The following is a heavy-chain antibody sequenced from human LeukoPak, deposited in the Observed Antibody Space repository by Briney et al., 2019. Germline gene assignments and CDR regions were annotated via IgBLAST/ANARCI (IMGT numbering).Heavy chain of an antibody. D-gene: IGHD5-12*01. CDR2: ISSSGSTI. CDR1: GFTFSSYE. CDR3: ARDIVATMDGSFSGMDV. J-gene: IGHJ6*02. Sequence: GGSLRLSCAASGFTFSSYEMNRVRQAPGKGLEWVSYISSSGSTIYYADSVKGRFTISRDNAKNSLYLQMNSLRAEDTAVYYCARDIVATMDGSFSGMDVWGQGTTVTVSS. V-gene: IGHV3-48*03.